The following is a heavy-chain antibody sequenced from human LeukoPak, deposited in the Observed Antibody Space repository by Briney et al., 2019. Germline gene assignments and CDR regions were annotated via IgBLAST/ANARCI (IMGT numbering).Heavy chain of an antibody. CDR1: GFTFSSYA. V-gene: IGHV3-33*08. J-gene: IGHJ4*02. CDR3: AGDRATSYFDY. Sequence: GGSLRLSCAASGFTFSSYAMHWVRQAPGKGLEWVAFIWYDGSNKYYTDSVKGRFTISRDNSKNTLYLQMNSLRAEDTAVYYCAGDRATSYFDYWGQGALVTISS. D-gene: IGHD1-26*01. CDR2: IWYDGSNK.